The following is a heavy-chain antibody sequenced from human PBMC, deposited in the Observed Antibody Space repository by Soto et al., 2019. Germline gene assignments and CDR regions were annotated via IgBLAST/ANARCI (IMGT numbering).Heavy chain of an antibody. J-gene: IGHJ4*02. CDR2: IYYSGST. CDR1: GGSISSGGYY. D-gene: IGHD2-2*01. CDR3: ASSERDCSNTTCYARYDY. V-gene: IGHV4-31*03. Sequence: SETLSLTCTVSGGSISSGGYYWSWIRQHPGKGLEWIGYIYYSGSTYYNPSLKSRVTISVDTSKNQFSLRLSSVTAADTAVYYCASSERDCSNTTCYARYDYWGQGTLVTVSS.